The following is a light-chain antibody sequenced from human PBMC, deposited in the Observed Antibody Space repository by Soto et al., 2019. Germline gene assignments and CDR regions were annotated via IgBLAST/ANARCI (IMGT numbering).Light chain of an antibody. CDR2: LNSDGSH. Sequence: QPVLTQSPSASASLGASVKLTCTLSSGHSSYAIAWHQQQPEKGPRYLMKLNSDGSHSKGDGIPDRFSGSSSGAGRYLTISSLQSEDEADYYCQTWGTGIQGVFGGGTKLTVL. J-gene: IGLJ3*02. CDR1: SGHSSYA. V-gene: IGLV4-69*01. CDR3: QTWGTGIQGV.